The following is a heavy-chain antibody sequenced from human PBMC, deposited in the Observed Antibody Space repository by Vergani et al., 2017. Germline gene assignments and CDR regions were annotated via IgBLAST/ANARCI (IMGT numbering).Heavy chain of an antibody. CDR3: ARHTTYTDS. CDR2: IYPADSDT. J-gene: IGHJ4*02. Sequence: EVELVQSGPEMRKPGESLKISCKGSEYSLGNYWIGWVRQMPGKGLEWMGIIYPADSDTRYSPSFKGQVTISADKSISTAFLQLDSLKASDTALYYCARHTTYTDSWGQGTLVTVSS. V-gene: IGHV5-51*01. D-gene: IGHD1-1*01. CDR1: EYSLGNYW.